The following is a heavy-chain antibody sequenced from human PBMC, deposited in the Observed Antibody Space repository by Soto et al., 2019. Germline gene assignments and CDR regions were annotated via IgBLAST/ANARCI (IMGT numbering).Heavy chain of an antibody. D-gene: IGHD1-1*01. Sequence: QVQLVQSGAEVKKPGASVKVSCKASGYTVTSYDINWVRQATGQGLEWMGWMNPNSGNTVYAQKLQDRVTMTRNTSRSTAYMELSSLRSEDTAVYYCARERNMSGMDVWGQGTTVTVSS. V-gene: IGHV1-8*01. CDR3: ARERNMSGMDV. CDR1: GYTVTSYD. CDR2: MNPNSGNT. J-gene: IGHJ6*02.